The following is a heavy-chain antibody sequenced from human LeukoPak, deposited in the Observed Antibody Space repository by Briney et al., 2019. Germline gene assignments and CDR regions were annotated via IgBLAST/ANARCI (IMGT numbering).Heavy chain of an antibody. Sequence: SETLSLACTVSGDSSNTYSWKWIRQPAGKALEWIGRISSSGNTNYNPSLRSRVTMSLDRSKDQFSLKLSSVTAADTAVYYCARRVWEQRSVAHENWFDPWGQGTLVSVSS. CDR3: ARRVWEQRSVAHENWFDP. CDR1: GDSSNTYS. V-gene: IGHV4-4*07. D-gene: IGHD1/OR15-1a*01. CDR2: ISSSGNT. J-gene: IGHJ5*02.